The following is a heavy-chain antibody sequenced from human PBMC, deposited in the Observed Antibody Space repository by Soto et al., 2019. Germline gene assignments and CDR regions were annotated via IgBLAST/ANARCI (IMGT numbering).Heavy chain of an antibody. CDR3: ARSYTDYACFDD. V-gene: IGHV3-48*02. CDR2: IRGSSRTP. CDR1: GFAFSSYS. Sequence: EVQLVESGAGLVQPGGSLKLSCAASGFAFSSYSMNWLRQAPGKRLEWVAYIRGSSRTPSYADSVKGRFTISRDTAKKSLFLQMNSLTDHCTAVYYCARSYTDYACFDDWGHGALVTV. D-gene: IGHD4-17*01. J-gene: IGHJ4*01.